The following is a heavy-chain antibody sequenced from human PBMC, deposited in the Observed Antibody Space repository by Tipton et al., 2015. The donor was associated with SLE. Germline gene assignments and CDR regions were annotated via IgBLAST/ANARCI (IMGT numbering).Heavy chain of an antibody. CDR1: GFTFSSYW. CDR3: ARVDYSNYGYFDY. J-gene: IGHJ4*02. D-gene: IGHD4-11*01. Sequence: SLRLSCAASGFTFSSYWMSWVRQAPGKGLEWVANIKQDGSEKYYVDSVKGRFTISRDNAKNSLYLQMNSLRAEDTAVYYCARVDYSNYGYFDYWGQGTLVTVSS. CDR2: IKQDGSEK. V-gene: IGHV3-7*01.